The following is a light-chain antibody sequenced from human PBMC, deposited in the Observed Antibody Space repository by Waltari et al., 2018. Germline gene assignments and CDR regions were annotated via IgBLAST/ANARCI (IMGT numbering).Light chain of an antibody. V-gene: IGLV3-1*01. J-gene: IGLJ3*02. CDR3: QAWDSSSGWV. CDR2: QDK. Sequence: SYDLTQPPSVSVSPGQTAIITCSGYKLGDTFVFWYQQKAGQSPILVISQDKKRPSGIPERFSGSNSRNTATLTISETQTLDGADYYCQAWDSSSGWVFGGGTKLTVL. CDR1: KLGDTF.